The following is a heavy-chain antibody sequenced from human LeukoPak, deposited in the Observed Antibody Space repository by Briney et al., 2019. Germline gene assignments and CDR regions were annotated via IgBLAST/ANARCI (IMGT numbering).Heavy chain of an antibody. D-gene: IGHD5-18*01. V-gene: IGHV3-48*03. Sequence: PGGSLRLSCAAAGFTFSSYEMNGGRQARGEGGGRGSYISSSGGTIYYADSVKGGITISRENAKKTMYLQINRLRAGDTGVYYFARPVFVDTALVWGQATLVTVSS. CDR2: ISSSGGTI. CDR3: ARPVFVDTALV. CDR1: GFTFSSYE. J-gene: IGHJ1*01.